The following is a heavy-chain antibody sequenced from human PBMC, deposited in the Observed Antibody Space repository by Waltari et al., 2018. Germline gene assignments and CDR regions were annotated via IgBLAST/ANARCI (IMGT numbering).Heavy chain of an antibody. CDR2: IKTDSEGAAT. CDR3: VTDRGDFDY. Sequence: VQLVESGGGLVQPGGYLRLSWVVYGMSTHTFKSAYMSWVRRAPTRGLEWIGRIKTDSEGAATEFAAPVKGRFSISRDDSKKTLYLQLSSLEKDDTAVYYCVTDRGDFDYWGQGTLVTVSS. D-gene: IGHD3-10*01. J-gene: IGHJ4*02. CDR1: GMSTHTFKSAY. V-gene: IGHV3-15*01.